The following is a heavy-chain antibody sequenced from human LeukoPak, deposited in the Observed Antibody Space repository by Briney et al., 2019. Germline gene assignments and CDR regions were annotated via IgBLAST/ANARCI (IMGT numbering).Heavy chain of an antibody. CDR2: INHSGST. V-gene: IGHV4-34*01. CDR1: GGSFSGYY. CDR3: ARGSSDAFDI. Sequence: SETLSLTCAVYGGSFSGYYWSWIRQPPGKGLEWIGEINHSGSTNYNPSLKSRVTISVDTSKNQFSLKLSSVTAADTAVYYCARGSSDAFDIWGQGTMVAVSS. J-gene: IGHJ3*02.